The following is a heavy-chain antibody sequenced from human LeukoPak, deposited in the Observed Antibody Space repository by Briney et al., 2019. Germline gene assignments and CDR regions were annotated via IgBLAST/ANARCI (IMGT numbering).Heavy chain of an antibody. Sequence: ASVKVSCKASGYTFTGYYMHWVRQAPGQGLEWMGWINPNSGNTGYAQKFQGRVTITRNTSISTAYMELSSLRSEDTAVYYCARGGLWAPGGTDYWGQGTLVTVSS. D-gene: IGHD1-1*01. J-gene: IGHJ4*02. V-gene: IGHV1-8*03. CDR1: GYTFTGYY. CDR2: INPNSGNT. CDR3: ARGGLWAPGGTDY.